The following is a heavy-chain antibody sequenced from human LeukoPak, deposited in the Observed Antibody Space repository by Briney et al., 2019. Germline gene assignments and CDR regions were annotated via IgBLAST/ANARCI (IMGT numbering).Heavy chain of an antibody. CDR1: GFTFSSYS. V-gene: IGHV3-48*02. CDR3: ARGLQYSAVPADEGCFDC. Sequence: PGGSLRLSCASSGFTFSSYSMNWVRQAPGKGLEWISFISRTSSTIYYADSVKGRFTISRDNAKNSLYLQMNSLRDEDTAVYYCARGLQYSAVPADEGCFDCWGQGALVTVSS. D-gene: IGHD2-2*01. CDR2: ISRTSSTI. J-gene: IGHJ4*02.